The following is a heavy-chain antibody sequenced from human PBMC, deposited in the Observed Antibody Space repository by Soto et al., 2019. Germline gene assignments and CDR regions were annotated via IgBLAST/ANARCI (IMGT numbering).Heavy chain of an antibody. CDR1: GFTFSSYG. CDR3: RRPNRGGYSYGYYDS. D-gene: IGHD5-18*01. V-gene: IGHV3-30*03. J-gene: IGHJ4*02. Sequence: QVQLVESGGGVVQPGRSLRLSCAASGFTFSSYGMHWVRQAPGKGLEWVAVISYDGSNKYYADSVKGRFTISRDDSKNTLYLQMNSLRAEDTAVYYCRRPNRGGYSYGYYDSWGQGTLVPVSS. CDR2: ISYDGSNK.